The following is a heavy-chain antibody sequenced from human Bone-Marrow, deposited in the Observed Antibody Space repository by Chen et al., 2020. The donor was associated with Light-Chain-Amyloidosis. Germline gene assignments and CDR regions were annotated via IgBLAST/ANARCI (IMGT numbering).Heavy chain of an antibody. V-gene: IGHV3-23*01. J-gene: IGHJ4*02. Sequence: EVQLLESGGGLVQPGGSLRLSCAASGFTFSSYAMSWVRQAPGKGLEWVSAIGGSGGSTSYADSVKGRVTISRDNSKNTLYLQMNSLRAEDTAVYYCAKTPTKYYDFWSGYPIDYWGQGTLVTVSS. CDR1: GFTFSSYA. CDR2: IGGSGGST. CDR3: AKTPTKYYDFWSGYPIDY. D-gene: IGHD3-3*01.